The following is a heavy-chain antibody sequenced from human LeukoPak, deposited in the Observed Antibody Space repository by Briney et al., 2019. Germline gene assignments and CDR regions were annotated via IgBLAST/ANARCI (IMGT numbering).Heavy chain of an antibody. CDR2: ISSSSSTI. D-gene: IGHD3-22*01. J-gene: IGHJ4*02. CDR1: GFTFSSYS. V-gene: IGHV3-48*01. CDR3: AKDTGEYYYDSSGYYGY. Sequence: GGSLRLSCAASGFTFSSYSMNWVRQAPGKGLEWVSYISSSSSTIYYADSVKGRFTISRDNAKNSLYLQMNSLRAEDTAVYYCAKDTGEYYYDSSGYYGYWGQGTLVTVSS.